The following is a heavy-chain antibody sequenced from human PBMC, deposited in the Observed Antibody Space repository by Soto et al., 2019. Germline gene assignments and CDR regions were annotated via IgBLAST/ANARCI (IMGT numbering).Heavy chain of an antibody. CDR2: INHSGST. V-gene: IGHV4-34*01. D-gene: IGHD6-13*01. Sequence: PSETLSLTCAVYGGSFSGYYWSWIRQPPGKGLEWIGEINHSGSTNYNPSLKSRVTISVDTSKNQFSLKLSSVTAADTAVYYCARGVGVAAAGTPPNRGGCMDVWGQGTTVTVSS. CDR1: GGSFSGYY. CDR3: ARGVGVAAAGTPPNRGGCMDV. J-gene: IGHJ6*02.